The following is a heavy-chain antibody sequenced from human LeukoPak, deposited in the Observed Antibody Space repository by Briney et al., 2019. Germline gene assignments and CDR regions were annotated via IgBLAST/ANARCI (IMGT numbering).Heavy chain of an antibody. D-gene: IGHD6-13*01. Sequence: GESLKISCKGSGYSFTSYWIGWVRQMPGKGLEWMGIIYPGDPDTRYSPSFQGQVTISADKSISTACLQWSSLKASDTAMYYCARRTYSSSWYYFDYWGQGTLVTVSS. CDR1: GYSFTSYW. V-gene: IGHV5-51*01. J-gene: IGHJ4*02. CDR2: IYPGDPDT. CDR3: ARRTYSSSWYYFDY.